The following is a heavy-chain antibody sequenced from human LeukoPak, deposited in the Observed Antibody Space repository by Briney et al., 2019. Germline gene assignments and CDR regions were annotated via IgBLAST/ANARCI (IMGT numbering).Heavy chain of an antibody. V-gene: IGHV4-39*01. CDR1: GGSISSSSYY. Sequence: SETLSLTCTVSGGSISSSSYYWGWIRQPPGKGLEWIGSIYYSGSTYYNPSLKSRVTISVDTSKNQFSLKLSSVTAEDTAVYYCARCVQQLPDYWGQGTLVTVSS. D-gene: IGHD6-13*01. J-gene: IGHJ4*02. CDR3: ARCVQQLPDY. CDR2: IYYSGST.